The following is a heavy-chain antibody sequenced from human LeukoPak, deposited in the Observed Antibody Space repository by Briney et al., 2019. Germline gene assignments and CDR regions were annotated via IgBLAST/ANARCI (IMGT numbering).Heavy chain of an antibody. J-gene: IGHJ4*02. V-gene: IGHV4-61*02. CDR2: IYTSGST. D-gene: IGHD3-22*01. Sequence: SETLSLTCTVSGGSISSGSYYWSWIRQPAGKGLEWIGRIYTSGSTNYNPSLKSRVTISVDTSKNQFSLKLSSVTAADTAVYYCARESGVGETYYYDSGIVYWGQGTLVTVSS. CDR1: GGSISSGSYY. CDR3: ARESGVGETYYYDSGIVY.